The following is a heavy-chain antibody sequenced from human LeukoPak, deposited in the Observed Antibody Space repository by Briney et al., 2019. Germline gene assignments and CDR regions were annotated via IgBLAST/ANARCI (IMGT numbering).Heavy chain of an antibody. D-gene: IGHD3-22*01. Sequence: GGSLRLSCAASGFTFSSYSMNWVRQAPGKGLEWVSYISSSSSTIYYADSVKGRFTISRDNAKNSLYLQMNSLRAEDTAVYYCARDRYYDSSGYYYPFDYWGQGTLVTVS. CDR1: GFTFSSYS. CDR2: ISSSSSTI. V-gene: IGHV3-48*04. CDR3: ARDRYYDSSGYYYPFDY. J-gene: IGHJ4*02.